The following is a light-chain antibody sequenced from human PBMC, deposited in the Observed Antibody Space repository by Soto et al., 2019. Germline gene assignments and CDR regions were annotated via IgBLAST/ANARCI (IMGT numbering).Light chain of an antibody. Sequence: QPALTQPASVSGSPGQSITISCTGTSGDIGASNYVSWYQQFPDKAPKLIIYDVSDRPSGVSTRFSGSKSGNTASLTISGLQPEDEADYYCTSYRTYSGVFGTGTKVT. CDR1: SGDIGASNY. CDR3: TSYRTYSGV. V-gene: IGLV2-14*01. J-gene: IGLJ1*01. CDR2: DVS.